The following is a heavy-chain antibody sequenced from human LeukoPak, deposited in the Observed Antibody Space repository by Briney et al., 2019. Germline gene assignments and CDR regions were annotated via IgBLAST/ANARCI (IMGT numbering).Heavy chain of an antibody. V-gene: IGHV3-66*02. Sequence: GGSLRLSCAASGFTVSSNYMSWVRQAPGKGLEWVSVIYSGGSTYYVDSVKGRFTISRDNSKNTLYLQMNSLRAEDTAVYYCARARGRWLLDYWGQGTLVTVSS. CDR1: GFTVSSNY. CDR3: ARARGRWLLDY. CDR2: IYSGGST. J-gene: IGHJ4*02. D-gene: IGHD5-24*01.